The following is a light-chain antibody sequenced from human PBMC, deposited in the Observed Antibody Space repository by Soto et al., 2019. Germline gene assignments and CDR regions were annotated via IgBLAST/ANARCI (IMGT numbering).Light chain of an antibody. CDR3: CSYAGSSTMV. CDR1: SSDVGSYNL. J-gene: IGLJ2*01. CDR2: EGS. V-gene: IGLV2-23*01. Sequence: QSVLTQPASVSGSPGQSITISCTGTSSDVGSYNLVSWYQQQPGKGPKLIIYEGSNRPSGVSNRFFGSKSGNTASLTISGLQAEDEADYYCCSYAGSSTMVFGGGTKVTVL.